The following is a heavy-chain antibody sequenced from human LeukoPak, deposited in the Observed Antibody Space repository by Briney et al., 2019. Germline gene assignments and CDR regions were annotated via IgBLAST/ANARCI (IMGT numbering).Heavy chain of an antibody. V-gene: IGHV3-33*01. CDR2: IWYDGSNK. Sequence: PGGSLRLSCAASGFIFSSYGMHWVRQAPGKGLEWVAVIWYDGSNKYYVDSVKGRFTIFRDNSKNTLYLQMNSLRAEDTAVYYCARGLKYFDYWGQGTLVTVSS. CDR1: GFIFSSYG. J-gene: IGHJ4*02. CDR3: ARGLKYFDY. D-gene: IGHD6-6*01.